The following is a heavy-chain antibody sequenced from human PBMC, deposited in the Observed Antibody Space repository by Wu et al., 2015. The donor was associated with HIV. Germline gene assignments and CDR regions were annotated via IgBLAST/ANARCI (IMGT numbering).Heavy chain of an antibody. CDR3: ARDLRQQEVWFDP. Sequence: QVQLVQSGAEVKKPGSSVKVSCKASGGTFSNYGINWVRQAPGQGLEWMGGIIPLFGTANYAQRLQGRVTISADEFKNTVYMELGSLRSEDTAVYYCARDLRQQEVWFDPWGQGTLVTVSS. CDR2: IIPLFGTA. CDR1: GGTFSNYG. J-gene: IGHJ5*02. D-gene: IGHD5/OR15-5a*01. V-gene: IGHV1-69*12.